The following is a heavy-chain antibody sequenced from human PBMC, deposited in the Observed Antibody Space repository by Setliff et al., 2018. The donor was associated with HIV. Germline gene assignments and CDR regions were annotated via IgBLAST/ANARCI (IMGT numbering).Heavy chain of an antibody. Sequence: SETLSLTCAVYGGSFSDNYWSWIRQSPGEGLEWIGYIFYSGSTNYNPSLKSRVTISLDTSKNQFSLKLTSVTAADTAVYYCASAGSGTRAPPRYWGQGTLVTVSS. J-gene: IGHJ4*02. CDR3: ASAGSGTRAPPRY. V-gene: IGHV4-59*01. CDR1: GGSFSDNY. D-gene: IGHD1-1*01. CDR2: IFYSGST.